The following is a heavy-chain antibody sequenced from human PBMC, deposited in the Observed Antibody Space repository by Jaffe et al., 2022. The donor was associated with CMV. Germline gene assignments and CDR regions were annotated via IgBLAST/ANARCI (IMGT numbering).Heavy chain of an antibody. CDR3: ARRHRAAAGTWVDYYYYMDV. V-gene: IGHV4-39*01. Sequence: QLQLQESGPGLVKPSETLSLTCTVSGGSISSSSYYWGWIRQPPGKGLEWIGSIYYSGSTYYNPSLKSRVTISVDTSKNQFSLKLSSVTAADTAVYYCARRHRAAAGTWVDYYYYMDVWGKGTTVTVSS. CDR1: GGSISSSSYY. J-gene: IGHJ6*03. D-gene: IGHD6-13*01. CDR2: IYYSGST.